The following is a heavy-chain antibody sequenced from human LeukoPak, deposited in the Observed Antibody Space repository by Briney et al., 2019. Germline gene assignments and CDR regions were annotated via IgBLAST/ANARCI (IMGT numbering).Heavy chain of an antibody. CDR1: GFTFSSYW. Sequence: PGGSLRLSCAAAGFTFSSYWMSWVSQAPGKGLEWVANIKQDGSEKYYVDSVKGGFSISRDNAKNSLYVQMTSLRAEDTAVYYCARERGYDYVWGSYRYGGAYFDYWGQGTLVTVSS. J-gene: IGHJ4*02. V-gene: IGHV3-7*03. CDR2: IKQDGSEK. D-gene: IGHD3-16*02. CDR3: ARERGYDYVWGSYRYGGAYFDY.